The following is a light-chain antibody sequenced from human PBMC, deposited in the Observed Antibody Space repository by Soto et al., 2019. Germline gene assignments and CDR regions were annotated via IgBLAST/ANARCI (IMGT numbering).Light chain of an antibody. CDR3: QQYNSYST. V-gene: IGKV1-5*03. CDR2: KAS. J-gene: IGKJ1*01. Sequence: DIQMTQSPSTLSASVGDRVIITCRASQSISSWLAWYQQKPGKAPKLLIYKASSLESGVPSRFSGSGSGTEFNLTISSLQPDDFATDYCQQYNSYSTFGQGTKVEIK. CDR1: QSISSW.